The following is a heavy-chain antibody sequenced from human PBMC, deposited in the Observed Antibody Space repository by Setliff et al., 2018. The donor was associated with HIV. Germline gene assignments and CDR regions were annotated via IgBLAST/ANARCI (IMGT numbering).Heavy chain of an antibody. V-gene: IGHV1-18*01. CDR3: VRVTADRTNYYYYMDV. CDR2: IDADNGNT. CDR1: GYTLTSYA. Sequence: ASVKVSCKASGYTLTSYAITWVRQAPGQGLEWVGWIDADNGNTNYAQKFRGRVTMTTDTSTNTAYMEVRSLTSDDTAVYYCVRVTADRTNYYYYMDVWDKGSTVTVSS. J-gene: IGHJ6*03. D-gene: IGHD4-17*01.